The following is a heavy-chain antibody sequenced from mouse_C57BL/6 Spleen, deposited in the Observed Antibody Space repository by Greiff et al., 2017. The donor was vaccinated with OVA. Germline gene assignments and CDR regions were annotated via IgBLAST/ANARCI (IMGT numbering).Heavy chain of an antibody. CDR3: ARASSTVVAPLDY. Sequence: LKESEGGLVQPGSSMKLSCTASGFTFSDYYMAWVRQVPEKGLEWVANINYDGSSTYYLDSLKSRFIISRDNAKNILYLQMSSLKSEDTATYYCARASSTVVAPLDYWGQGTTLTVSS. D-gene: IGHD1-1*01. CDR2: INYDGSST. CDR1: GFTFSDYY. V-gene: IGHV5-16*01. J-gene: IGHJ2*01.